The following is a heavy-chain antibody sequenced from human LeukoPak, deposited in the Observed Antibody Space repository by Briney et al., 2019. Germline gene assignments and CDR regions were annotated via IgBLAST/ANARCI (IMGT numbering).Heavy chain of an antibody. J-gene: IGHJ6*03. Sequence: ASVKVSCKASGYTFTSYGISWVRQAPGQGLEWMGWISAYNGNINYAQKLQGRVTMTTDTSTSTAYMELRSLRSDDTAVYYCAREYCSGGSCHYYYYYYMDVWGKGTTVTVSS. CDR2: ISAYNGNI. V-gene: IGHV1-18*01. CDR1: GYTFTSYG. D-gene: IGHD2-15*01. CDR3: AREYCSGGSCHYYYYYYMDV.